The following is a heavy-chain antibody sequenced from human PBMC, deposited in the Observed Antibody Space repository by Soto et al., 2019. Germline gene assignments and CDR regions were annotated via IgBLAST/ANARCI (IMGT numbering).Heavy chain of an antibody. J-gene: IGHJ4*02. D-gene: IGHD1-1*01. CDR1: GFTFSTHW. CDR3: ASAAGDTTGIRYFFDY. CDR2: INSDGSGT. Sequence: GGSLRLSCAASGFTFSTHWMHWVRQAPGKGLVWVSRINSDGSGTNYADSVKGRFTISRDNAKNPLFLQMNSLRAEDTAVYYCASAAGDTTGIRYFFDYWGQGTLVTVSS. V-gene: IGHV3-74*01.